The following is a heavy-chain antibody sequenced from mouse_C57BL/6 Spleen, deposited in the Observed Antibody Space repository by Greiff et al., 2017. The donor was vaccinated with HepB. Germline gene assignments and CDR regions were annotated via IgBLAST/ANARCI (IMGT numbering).Heavy chain of an antibody. D-gene: IGHD1-1*01. V-gene: IGHV5-17*01. Sequence: EVMLVESGGGLVKPGGSLKLSCAASGFTFSDYGMHWVRQAPEKGLEWVAYISSGSSTIYYEDTVKGRFTISRDNAKNTLFLQMTSLRSEDTAMYYCAMAITTVVYFDYWGQGTTLTVSS. CDR3: AMAITTVVYFDY. CDR2: ISSGSSTI. J-gene: IGHJ2*01. CDR1: GFTFSDYG.